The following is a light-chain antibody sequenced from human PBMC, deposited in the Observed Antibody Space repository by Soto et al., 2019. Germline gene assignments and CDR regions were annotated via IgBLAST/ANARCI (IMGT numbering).Light chain of an antibody. V-gene: IGKV3-15*01. J-gene: IGKJ1*01. CDR2: GAS. Sequence: EIVMTQSPGTLSVSPGERATLSCRASQSVSSNLAWYQQKPGQAPRLLIYGASTRATGIPARFSGSGSETEFTLTISSLQSEDFAVYYCRQFYNWPRTFGQGTRWISN. CDR1: QSVSSN. CDR3: RQFYNWPRT.